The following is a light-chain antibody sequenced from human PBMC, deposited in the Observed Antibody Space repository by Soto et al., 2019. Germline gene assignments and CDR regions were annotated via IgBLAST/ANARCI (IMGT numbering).Light chain of an antibody. J-gene: IGLJ2*01. Sequence: QSALTQPASVSGSPGQSITISCTGTSSDVGGYNYVSWYQQHPGKVPKLMIYEVSNRPSGVSNRFSGSKSGNTASLTISGLQAEDEADYYCSSYRNSNTLVVFGGGTKLTVL. CDR2: EVS. CDR3: SSYRNSNTLVV. CDR1: SSDVGGYNY. V-gene: IGLV2-14*01.